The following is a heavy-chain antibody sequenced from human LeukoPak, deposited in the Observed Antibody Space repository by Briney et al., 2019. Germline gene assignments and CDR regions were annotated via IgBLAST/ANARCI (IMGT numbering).Heavy chain of an antibody. D-gene: IGHD6-19*01. J-gene: IGHJ4*02. Sequence: SETLSLTCTVSGGSVNNYYWSWIRQPPGKGLEWIGYIYYSGSTNYNPSLKSRVTVSVDTSKNQFSLKLSSVTAADTAVYYCARLSNSGWANFDYWGQGTLVTVSS. CDR2: IYYSGST. CDR3: ARLSNSGWANFDY. CDR1: GGSVNNYY. V-gene: IGHV4-59*08.